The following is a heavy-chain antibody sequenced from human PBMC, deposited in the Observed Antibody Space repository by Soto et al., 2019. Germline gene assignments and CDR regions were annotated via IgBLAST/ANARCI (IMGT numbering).Heavy chain of an antibody. CDR3: ARIQYDFWSGYPDYFDY. J-gene: IGHJ4*02. Sequence: QVTLKESGPVLVNPTETLTLTCTVSGFSLSNARMGVSWIRQPPGKALEWLAHIFSNDEKSYSTSLKSRLTISKDTSKSQVVLTMTNMDPVDTATYYCARIQYDFWSGYPDYFDYWGQGTLVTVSS. D-gene: IGHD3-3*01. CDR2: IFSNDEK. V-gene: IGHV2-26*01. CDR1: GFSLSNARMG.